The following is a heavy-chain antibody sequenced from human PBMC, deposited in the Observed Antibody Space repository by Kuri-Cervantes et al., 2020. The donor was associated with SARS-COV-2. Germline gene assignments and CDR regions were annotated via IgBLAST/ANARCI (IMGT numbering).Heavy chain of an antibody. Sequence: GESLKISCAASGFTFSNSDMNWVRQAPGKGLEWVSGVSWNGSRTHYADSVKGRFTISRDNSKNTLYLQMNSLRAEDTAVYYCARDRYWGPQYYYYYMDVWGKGTTVTVSS. CDR1: GFTFSNSD. V-gene: IGHV3-19*01. D-gene: IGHD7-27*01. CDR2: VSWNGSRT. J-gene: IGHJ6*03. CDR3: ARDRYWGPQYYYYYMDV.